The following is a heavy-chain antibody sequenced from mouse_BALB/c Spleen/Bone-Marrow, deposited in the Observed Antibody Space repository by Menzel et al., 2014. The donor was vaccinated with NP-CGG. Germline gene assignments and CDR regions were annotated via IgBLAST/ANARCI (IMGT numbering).Heavy chain of an antibody. CDR2: INPSNGGT. CDR1: GYTFTSYY. V-gene: IGHV1S81*02. Sequence: VQLVESGAELVKPGASVKLSCKASGYTFTSYYMYWVKQRPGQGLEWIGEINPSNGGTNFNEKFKSRATLTVDKSSSTAYMQLSNLTSEDSAVYYCTRLPHWGQGTSVTVSS. D-gene: IGHD5-1*01. CDR3: TRLPH. J-gene: IGHJ4*01.